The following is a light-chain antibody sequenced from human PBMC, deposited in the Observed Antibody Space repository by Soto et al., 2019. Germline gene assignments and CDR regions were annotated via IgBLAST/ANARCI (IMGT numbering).Light chain of an antibody. CDR1: SSDIGGYNY. V-gene: IGLV2-14*03. J-gene: IGLJ2*01. Sequence: QSALTQPASVSGSPGQSITISCTGSSSDIGGYNYVSWYQQHPGKAPKLLIYDVTYRPSGISDRFSGSKSGNTASLTISGLQPDDEADYYCSSYGDSSTLFGGGTQLTVL. CDR2: DVT. CDR3: SSYGDSSTL.